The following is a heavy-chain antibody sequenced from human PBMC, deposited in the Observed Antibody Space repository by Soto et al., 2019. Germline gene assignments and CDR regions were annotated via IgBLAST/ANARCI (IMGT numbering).Heavy chain of an antibody. V-gene: IGHV1-69*12. J-gene: IGHJ2*01. CDR2: IIPIFGTA. Sequence: QVQLVQSGAEVKKPGSSVTVSCKASGGTFSSYTISWVRQAPGQGLEWMGGIIPIFGTANYAEKFQGRVTITADESTSTAYMELSSLRSEDTAVYYCARGNHRWLQLWYFDLWGRGTLFTVSS. CDR3: ARGNHRWLQLWYFDL. D-gene: IGHD5-12*01. CDR1: GGTFSSYT.